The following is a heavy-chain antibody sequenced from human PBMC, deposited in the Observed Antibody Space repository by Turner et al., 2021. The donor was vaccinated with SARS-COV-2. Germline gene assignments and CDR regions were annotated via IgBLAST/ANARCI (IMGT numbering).Heavy chain of an antibody. Sequence: VQLVESGGGVVQPGRSLRLSCSASGFTFSSYGMHWVRPAPGKGLEWVAVRWYDGSNKYYADSVKGRFTISRDKSKNTLYLQMNSLRAEDTAVDYCARDKGEGSSGWLIPSGSYYFDYWGQGTLVTVSS. J-gene: IGHJ4*02. V-gene: IGHV3-33*01. CDR1: GFTFSSYG. D-gene: IGHD6-19*01. CDR2: RWYDGSNK. CDR3: ARDKGEGSSGWLIPSGSYYFDY.